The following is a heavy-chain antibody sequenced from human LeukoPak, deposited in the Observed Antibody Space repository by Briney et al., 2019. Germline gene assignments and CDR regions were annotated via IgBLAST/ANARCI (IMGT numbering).Heavy chain of an antibody. Sequence: RASVKVSCKASGYTFTGYYMHWVRQAPGQGLEWMGWINPNSGGTNYAQKFQGRVTMTRDTSISTAYMELSRLRSDDTAVYYCARDPYSSGWYAPSDYWGQGTLVTVSS. CDR2: INPNSGGT. J-gene: IGHJ4*02. CDR1: GYTFTGYY. D-gene: IGHD6-19*01. CDR3: ARDPYSSGWYAPSDY. V-gene: IGHV1-2*02.